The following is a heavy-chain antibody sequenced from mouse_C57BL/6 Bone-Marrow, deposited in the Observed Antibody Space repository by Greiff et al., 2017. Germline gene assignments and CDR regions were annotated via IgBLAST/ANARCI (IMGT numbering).Heavy chain of an antibody. Sequence: QVQLQQSGAELVKPGASVKISCKASGYAFSSYWMNWVKQRPGKGLEWIGQIYPGDGDTNYHGKFKGKATLTADKSSSTAYMQRGSPTTEDSAVDFCARGDYDDFDYWGQGTTLTVSS. V-gene: IGHV1-80*01. CDR3: ARGDYDDFDY. J-gene: IGHJ2*01. CDR2: IYPGDGDT. CDR1: GYAFSSYW. D-gene: IGHD2-4*01.